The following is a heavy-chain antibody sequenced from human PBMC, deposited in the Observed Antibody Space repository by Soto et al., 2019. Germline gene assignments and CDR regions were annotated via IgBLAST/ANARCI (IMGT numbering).Heavy chain of an antibody. J-gene: IGHJ6*02. V-gene: IGHV3-21*01. D-gene: IGHD2-2*02. CDR1: GFTFSSYS. CDR2: ISSSSSYI. Sequence: EVQLVESGGGLVKPGGSLRLSCAASGFTFSSYSMNWVRQAPGKGLEWVSSISSSSSYIYYADSVKGRFTISRDNAKNSLYLQMNSLRAEDTAVYYCASRRYCSSTSCYNRYYYYYYGMDVWGQGTTVTVSS. CDR3: ASRRYCSSTSCYNRYYYYYYGMDV.